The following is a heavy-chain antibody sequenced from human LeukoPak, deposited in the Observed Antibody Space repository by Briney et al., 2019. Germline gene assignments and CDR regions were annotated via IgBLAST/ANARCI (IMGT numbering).Heavy chain of an antibody. CDR1: GGSISSSGYY. D-gene: IGHD3-10*01. Sequence: SETLSLTCGVSGGSISSSGYYWAWIRQPPGKGLEWIGEINHSGSTNYNPSLKSRVTISVDTSKNQFSLKLSSVTAADTAVYYCARGRGSGSYYSYYFDYWGQGTLVTVSS. CDR3: ARGRGSGSYYSYYFDY. CDR2: INHSGST. V-gene: IGHV4-39*07. J-gene: IGHJ4*02.